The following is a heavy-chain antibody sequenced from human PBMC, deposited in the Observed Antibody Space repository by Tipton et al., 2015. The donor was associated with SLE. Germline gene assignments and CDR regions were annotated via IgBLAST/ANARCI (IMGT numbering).Heavy chain of an antibody. Sequence: TLSLTCTVSGGSISSGGYYWSWIRQHPGKGLEWIGYIYYSGSTYYNPSLKSRVTESLDTSKNQFSLKLSSVTAADTAVYYCARTLGYKYFFDHWGQGTLVTVSS. CDR1: GGSISSGGYY. D-gene: IGHD1-14*01. CDR2: IYYSGST. V-gene: IGHV4-31*03. CDR3: ARTLGYKYFFDH. J-gene: IGHJ4*02.